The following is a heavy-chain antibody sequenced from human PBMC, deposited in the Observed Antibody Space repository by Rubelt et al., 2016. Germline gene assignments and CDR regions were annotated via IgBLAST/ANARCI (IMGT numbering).Heavy chain of an antibody. J-gene: IGHJ4*02. CDR1: GLTFDDYA. D-gene: IGHD1-26*01. Sequence: EVQLVESGGGLVQPGESLRLSCAVSGLTFDDYAMHWVRQAPGKGLEWVSGISWNDGSIGYADSVKGRFTISRDNAKKSLYLQMNSLRAEDTALYYCAKGPGGATFDAWGQGTRVTVSS. V-gene: IGHV3-9*01. CDR2: ISWNDGSI. CDR3: AKGPGGATFDA.